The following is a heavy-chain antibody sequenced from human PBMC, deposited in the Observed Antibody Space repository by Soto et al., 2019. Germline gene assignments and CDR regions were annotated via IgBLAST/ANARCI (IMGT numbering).Heavy chain of an antibody. Sequence: ASVKVSCKASADTFSSSAFSWVRQAPGQGLEWMGGIIPFFHAANYAQRFQGRVTIIADESTSTVYMELSSLRSEDTALYYCARDLISNYHYYGMDVWGQGTTVTVSS. V-gene: IGHV1-69*13. J-gene: IGHJ6*02. CDR2: IIPFFHAA. CDR3: ARDLISNYHYYGMDV. CDR1: ADTFSSSA.